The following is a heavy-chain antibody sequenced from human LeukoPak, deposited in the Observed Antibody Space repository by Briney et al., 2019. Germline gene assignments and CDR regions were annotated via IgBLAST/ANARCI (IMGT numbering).Heavy chain of an antibody. D-gene: IGHD2-15*01. V-gene: IGHV4-59*01. CDR1: GGSISHYF. CDR3: ARHADIGLYREGMDV. Sequence: PSETLSLTCTVSGGSISHYFWSWIRQPPGQGLEWVGYVYYRGNTIYSPSLRSRVTTSVDSSKNEFSLKMTSVTAADTAVYYCARHADIGLYREGMDVWGKGTTVTVSS. J-gene: IGHJ6*04. CDR2: VYYRGNT.